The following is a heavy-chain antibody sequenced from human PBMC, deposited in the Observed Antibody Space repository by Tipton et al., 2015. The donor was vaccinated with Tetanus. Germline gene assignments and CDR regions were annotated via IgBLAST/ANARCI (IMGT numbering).Heavy chain of an antibody. CDR1: GFTFSNYW. D-gene: IGHD2-8*01. Sequence: GSLRLSCAASGFTFSNYWMSWVRQAPGRGLEWVASIKQDGSDKNYVDSVKGRFTISRDNAKNSLYLQLNSLRAEDTAVYYCVRGGMMYADYWGQGTLVTVSS. V-gene: IGHV3-7*03. J-gene: IGHJ4*02. CDR3: VRGGMMYADY. CDR2: IKQDGSDK.